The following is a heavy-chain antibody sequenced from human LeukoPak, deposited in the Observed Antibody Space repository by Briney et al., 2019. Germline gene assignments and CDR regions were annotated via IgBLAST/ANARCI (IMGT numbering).Heavy chain of an antibody. CDR1: GFTFSSYA. V-gene: IGHV3-23*01. J-gene: IGHJ3*02. Sequence: PGGSLRLSCAASGFTFSSYAMSWVRQAPGKGLEWVPAISGSGGSTYYADSVKGRFTISRDNSKNTLYLQMNSLRAEDTAVYYCARGLGVQVGAKGVGAFDIWGQGTMVTVSS. CDR2: ISGSGGST. CDR3: ARGLGVQVGAKGVGAFDI. D-gene: IGHD1-26*01.